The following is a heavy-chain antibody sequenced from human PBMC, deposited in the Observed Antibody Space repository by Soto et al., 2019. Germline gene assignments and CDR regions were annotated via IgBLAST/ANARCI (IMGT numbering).Heavy chain of an antibody. J-gene: IGHJ6*02. CDR2: ISAYNGNT. CDR3: ARAYLGGDSSSPFHYYYGMDV. Sequence: ASVKVSCKASGYTFTSYGISWVRQAPGQGLEWMGWISAYNGNTNYAQKLQGRVTMTTDTSTSTAYMELRSLRSDDTAVYYCARAYLGGDSSSPFHYYYGMDVWGQGTTVTVSS. D-gene: IGHD6-6*01. V-gene: IGHV1-18*01. CDR1: GYTFTSYG.